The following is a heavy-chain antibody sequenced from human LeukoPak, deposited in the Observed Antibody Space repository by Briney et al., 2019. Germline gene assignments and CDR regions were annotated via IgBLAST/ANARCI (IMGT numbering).Heavy chain of an antibody. J-gene: IGHJ4*02. CDR1: GYTFTSYY. V-gene: IGHV1-69*06. Sequence: ASVKVSCKASGYTFTSYYMHWVRQAPGQALEWMEGIIPIFGTANYAQKFQGRVTITADKSTSTAYMELSSLRSEDTAVYYCAGSDYYYDSSYYARGYFDYWGQGTLVTVSS. CDR2: IIPIFGTA. CDR3: AGSDYYYDSSYYARGYFDY. D-gene: IGHD3-22*01.